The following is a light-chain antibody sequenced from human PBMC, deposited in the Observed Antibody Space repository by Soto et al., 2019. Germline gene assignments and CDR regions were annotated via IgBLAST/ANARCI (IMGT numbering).Light chain of an antibody. J-gene: IGKJ1*01. CDR1: QSVSSW. CDR2: DAS. Sequence: DIQMTQSPSTLSASVGDRVTITCRASQSVSSWLAWYQQKPGKAPKLLIYDASNLESGVPSRLSGSGSGTEFTLTICSLQPDDFATDYCQQYNKYSWTFGQGTKVDIK. V-gene: IGKV1-5*01. CDR3: QQYNKYSWT.